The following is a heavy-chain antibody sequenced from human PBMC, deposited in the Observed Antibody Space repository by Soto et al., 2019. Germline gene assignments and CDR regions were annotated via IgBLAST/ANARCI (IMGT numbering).Heavy chain of an antibody. V-gene: IGHV3-21*01. Sequence: PGGSLRLSCAASGLTFSTYTMNWVRQSPGKGLEWVSSISSDSRYIYYADSLKGRFTISRDNAKNSLYLRMNSLRAEDTAIYYCARAEGGCSSTSCHPYGMDVWGRGTTVTVSS. CDR1: GLTFSTYT. D-gene: IGHD2-2*01. CDR2: ISSDSRYI. CDR3: ARAEGGCSSTSCHPYGMDV. J-gene: IGHJ6*02.